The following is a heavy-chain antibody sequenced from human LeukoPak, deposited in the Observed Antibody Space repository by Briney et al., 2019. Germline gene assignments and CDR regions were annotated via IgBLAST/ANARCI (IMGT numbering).Heavy chain of an antibody. D-gene: IGHD3-3*01. V-gene: IGHV3-9*01. J-gene: IGHJ4*02. CDR1: GFTFDDYA. Sequence: PGRSLRPSCAASGFTFDDYAMHWVRQAPGKGLEWVSGISWNSGSIGYADSVKGRFTISRDNAKNSLYLQMNSLRAEDTAVYYCAIHYDFWSGPISYFDYWGQGTLVTVSS. CDR3: AIHYDFWSGPISYFDY. CDR2: ISWNSGSI.